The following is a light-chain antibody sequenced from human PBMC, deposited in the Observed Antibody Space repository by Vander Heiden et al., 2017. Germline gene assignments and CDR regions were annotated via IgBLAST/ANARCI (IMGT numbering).Light chain of an antibody. CDR2: GFF. CDR3: QTFANSRSGSNWV. V-gene: IGLV1-40*01. CDR1: SSNIGADYD. Sequence: QSVLTQPPSVSGAPGQRVTISCTRSSSNIGADYDVHWYPHLPGTAPKLLIYGFFNRPSGVPDRFSGSNSGTSASLAITGLQAEDEADDDCQTFANSRSGSNWVFGGGTKVTVL. J-gene: IGLJ3*02.